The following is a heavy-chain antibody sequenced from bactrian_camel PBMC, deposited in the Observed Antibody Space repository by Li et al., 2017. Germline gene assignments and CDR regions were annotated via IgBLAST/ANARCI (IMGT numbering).Heavy chain of an antibody. CDR3: VQDPGASRCYGGAWTAATLGLF. CDR2: IYPNGFGK. Sequence: VQLVESGGGSVQAGGSLRLSCRASGNIVGYYYLGWFRQPLGKEREGVANIYPNGFGKFYADSVKGRFTISKDNAKNTLFLQMNSLKPEDTAMYYCVQDPGASRCYGGAWTAATLGLFWGQGTQVTVS. J-gene: IGHJ4*01. D-gene: IGHD3*01. CDR1: GNIVGYYY. V-gene: IGHV3S54*01.